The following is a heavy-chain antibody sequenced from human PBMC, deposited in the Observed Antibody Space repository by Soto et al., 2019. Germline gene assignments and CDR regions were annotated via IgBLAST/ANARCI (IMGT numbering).Heavy chain of an antibody. CDR2: ISSSGSTA. Sequence: LRLSCAASGFTFSRFELHWVRQAPGKGLEWISYISSSGSTAYYASSVEGRFTISRDNANNSVYLQMDSLRAEDTALYYCTRAAWFPYLSFYWGQGALVTISS. J-gene: IGHJ4*02. V-gene: IGHV3-48*03. D-gene: IGHD3-10*01. CDR1: GFTFSRFE. CDR3: TRAAWFPYLSFY.